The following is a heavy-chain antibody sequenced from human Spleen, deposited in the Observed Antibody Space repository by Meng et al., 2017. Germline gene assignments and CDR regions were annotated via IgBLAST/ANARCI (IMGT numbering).Heavy chain of an antibody. D-gene: IGHD1-26*01. V-gene: IGHV3-23*01. J-gene: IGHJ3*01. CDR1: GITFRNLW. CDR3: ARASVGATLHACDL. Sequence: GESLKISCGASGITFRNLWMTGVRQAPGKGLEWVSAISGGGGAAYYADSVKGRFTISRDNSKNTLYLQMNSLRAEETALYYCARASVGATLHACDLWGQGTMVTVSS. CDR2: ISGGGGAA.